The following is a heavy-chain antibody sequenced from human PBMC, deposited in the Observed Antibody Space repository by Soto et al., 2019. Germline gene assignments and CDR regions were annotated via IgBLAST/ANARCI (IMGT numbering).Heavy chain of an antibody. CDR1: GFIFDNYE. D-gene: IGHD2-8*01. V-gene: IGHV3-48*03. J-gene: IGHJ4*01. CDR3: AKEATNINNFDY. CDR2: ISSSGSVA. Sequence: GGSLRLSSAASGFIFDNYEMNWVRQAPGKGLEWVSYISSSGSVAYYGDSVKGRFTISRDNAKNSLYLQMNSLRAEDTAVYYCAKEATNINNFDYWGHGTLVTVSS.